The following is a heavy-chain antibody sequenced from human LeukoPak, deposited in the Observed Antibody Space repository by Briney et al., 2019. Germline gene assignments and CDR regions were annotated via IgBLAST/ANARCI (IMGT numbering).Heavy chain of an antibody. CDR1: GGTFSSYA. Sequence: SVKVSCKASGGTFSSYAISWVRQAPGQGLEWMGRIIPIFGTANYAQKFQGRVTITTDESTSTAYMELSSLRSEDTAVYYCARGAGYSYGXXFDYWGQGTLXTXXS. CDR3: ARGAGYSYGXXFDY. V-gene: IGHV1-69*05. J-gene: IGHJ4*02. CDR2: IIPIFGTA. D-gene: IGHD5-18*01.